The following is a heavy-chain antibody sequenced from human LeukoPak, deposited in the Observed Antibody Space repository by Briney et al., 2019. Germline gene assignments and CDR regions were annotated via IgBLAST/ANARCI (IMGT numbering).Heavy chain of an antibody. D-gene: IGHD2-2*01. V-gene: IGHV4-61*02. J-gene: IGHJ6*03. CDR3: ARLGYCSSTSCYGDYYYYYMDV. CDR2: IYTSGST. Sequence: PSETLSLTCTISGGSISSGSYYWSWIRQPAGKGLEWIGRIYTSGSTNYSPSLKSRVTISVDTSKNQFSLKLSSVTAADTAVYYCARLGYCSSTSCYGDYYYYYMDVWGKGATVTISS. CDR1: GGSISSGSYY.